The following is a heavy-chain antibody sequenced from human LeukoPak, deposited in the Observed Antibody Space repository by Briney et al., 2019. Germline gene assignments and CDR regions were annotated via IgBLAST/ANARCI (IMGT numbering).Heavy chain of an antibody. D-gene: IGHD3-22*01. J-gene: IGHJ3*02. CDR1: GGSISSGGYY. CDR3: ARGTLRDFLGRTMIVVVTDAFDI. Sequence: SSETLSLTCTVSGGSISSGGYYWSWIRQHPGKGLEWIGYIYYSGSTYYNPSLKSRVTISVDTSKNQFSLKLSSVTAADTAVYYCARGTLRDFLGRTMIVVVTDAFDIWGQGTMVTVSS. CDR2: IYYSGST. V-gene: IGHV4-31*03.